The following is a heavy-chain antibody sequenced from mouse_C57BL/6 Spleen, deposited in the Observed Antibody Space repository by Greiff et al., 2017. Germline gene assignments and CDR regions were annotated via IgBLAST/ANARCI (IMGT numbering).Heavy chain of an antibody. CDR2: ISDGGSYT. CDR1: GFTFSSYA. V-gene: IGHV5-4*01. Sequence: EVKLMESGGGLVKPGGSLKLSCAASGFTFSSYAMSWVRQTPEKRLEWVATISDGGSYTYYPDNVKGRFTISRDNAKNNLYLQMSHLKSEDTAMYYCARDNGLGRGYFDVWGTGTTVTVSS. D-gene: IGHD4-1*01. CDR3: ARDNGLGRGYFDV. J-gene: IGHJ1*03.